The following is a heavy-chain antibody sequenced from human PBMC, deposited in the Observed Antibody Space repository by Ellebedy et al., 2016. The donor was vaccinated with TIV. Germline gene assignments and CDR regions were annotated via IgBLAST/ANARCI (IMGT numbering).Heavy chain of an antibody. V-gene: IGHV1-46*01. Sequence: ASVKVSCKASGYTFTTYYIHWVRQAPGQGLEWVGTLNPSTGGTSYAQKFQGRVTMTRDTSTSTVYMELSSLRSEDTAVYYCARDYCSGGSCYDYFDYWGQGTLVTVSS. CDR3: ARDYCSGGSCYDYFDY. D-gene: IGHD2-15*01. CDR2: LNPSTGGT. J-gene: IGHJ4*02. CDR1: GYTFTTYY.